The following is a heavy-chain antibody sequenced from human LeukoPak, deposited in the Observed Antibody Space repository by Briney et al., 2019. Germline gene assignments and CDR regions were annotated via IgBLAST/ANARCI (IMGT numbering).Heavy chain of an antibody. CDR3: ASPEDYYDSSGYYSAAFDI. CDR1: GGSISSYY. D-gene: IGHD3-22*01. J-gene: IGHJ3*02. CDR2: IYYSGST. V-gene: IGHV4-59*01. Sequence: SETLSLTCTVSGGSISSYYWSWIRQPPGKGLEWIGYIYYSGSTTYNPSPKSRVTISVDTSKTQFSLKLSSATGADTAVYNRASPEDYYDSSGYYSAAFDIWGQGTMVTVSS.